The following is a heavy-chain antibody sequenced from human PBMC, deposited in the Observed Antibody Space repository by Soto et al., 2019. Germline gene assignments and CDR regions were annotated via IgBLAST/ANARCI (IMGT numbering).Heavy chain of an antibody. Sequence: GGSLRLSCAASGFILSNYTMNWVRQAPGKGLEWVSSISGSSSYIYYADSVKGRFTISRDNAKNSLYLQMNSLRVEDTAVYYCARDRCSGGSCYRTYAFDIWGQGTLVTVSS. CDR1: GFILSNYT. CDR3: ARDRCSGGSCYRTYAFDI. D-gene: IGHD2-15*01. CDR2: ISGSSSYI. J-gene: IGHJ3*02. V-gene: IGHV3-21*06.